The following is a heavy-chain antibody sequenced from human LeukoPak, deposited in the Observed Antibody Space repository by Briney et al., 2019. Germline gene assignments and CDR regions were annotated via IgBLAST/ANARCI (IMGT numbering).Heavy chain of an antibody. J-gene: IGHJ4*02. V-gene: IGHV3-53*04. CDR2: IYSGGST. D-gene: IGHD3-3*01. CDR1: GFTVSSNY. CDR3: ARVPDSWSGYVDY. Sequence: SGGSLRLSCAASGFTVSSNYMSWVRQAPGKGLEWVSVIYSGGSTYYADSVKGRFTISRHNSKNTLYLQMNSLRAEDTAVYYCARVPDSWSGYVDYWGQGTLVTVSS.